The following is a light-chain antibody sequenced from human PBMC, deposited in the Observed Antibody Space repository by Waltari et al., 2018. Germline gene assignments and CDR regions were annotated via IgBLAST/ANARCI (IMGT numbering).Light chain of an antibody. CDR3: AAWDDSLNARL. J-gene: IGLJ3*02. CDR2: TNS. V-gene: IGLV1-44*01. CDR1: NSNIGTHV. Sequence: QSVLTQPPSASGTPGQRVTISCSGSNSNIGTHVVNWYQQVPGTAPKLLIYTNSQRPSGVPDRFSGSKSGTSASLAISGLQSDDEADYYCAAWDDSLNARLFGGGTKLTVL.